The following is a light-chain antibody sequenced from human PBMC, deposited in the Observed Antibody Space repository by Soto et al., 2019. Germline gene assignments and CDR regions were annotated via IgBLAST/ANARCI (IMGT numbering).Light chain of an antibody. Sequence: QSVLTQPAYVSGSPGQSITISCTGTSSDVGAFNYVSWYLQYPGKAPKLMIYEVGNRPSGVSNRFSGSKSGNTASLPISGLQAEDEADYYCCSYASGSIYVFGTGTKLTVL. CDR1: SSDVGAFNY. V-gene: IGLV2-14*01. CDR2: EVG. CDR3: CSYASGSIYV. J-gene: IGLJ1*01.